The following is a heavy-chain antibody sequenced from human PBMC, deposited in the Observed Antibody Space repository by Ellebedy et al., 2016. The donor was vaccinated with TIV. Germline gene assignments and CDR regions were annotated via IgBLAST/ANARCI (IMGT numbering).Heavy chain of an antibody. CDR1: GFTFSSFS. D-gene: IGHD4-17*01. CDR3: ARDPTDRSTVTGLGDY. V-gene: IGHV3-48*04. Sequence: GESLKISCAASGFTFSSFSMNWVRQAPGKGLEWVSYFSSASSTIYYAGSVRGRFTVSRDNAKDSLYLQMNSLSAEDTAVYYGARDPTDRSTVTGLGDYWGQGTLVTVSS. CDR2: FSSASSTI. J-gene: IGHJ4*02.